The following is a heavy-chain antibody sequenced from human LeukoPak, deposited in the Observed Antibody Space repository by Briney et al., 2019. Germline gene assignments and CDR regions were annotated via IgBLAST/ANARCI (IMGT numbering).Heavy chain of an antibody. CDR1: GGSISSYY. J-gene: IGHJ4*02. D-gene: IGHD3-22*01. CDR2: INYSGST. Sequence: PSETLSLTCTVSGGSISSYYWSWIRQPPGKGLEWIGSINYSGSTNYNPSLKSRVTISVDTSKNQFSLKLSSVTAADTAVYYCARDRYYYDSSGYELGYYFDYWAREPWSPSPQ. CDR3: ARDRYYYDSSGYELGYYFDY. V-gene: IGHV4-59*01.